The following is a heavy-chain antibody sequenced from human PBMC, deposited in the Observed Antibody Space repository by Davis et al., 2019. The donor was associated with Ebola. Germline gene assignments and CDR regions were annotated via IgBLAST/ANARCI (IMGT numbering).Heavy chain of an antibody. V-gene: IGHV3-21*01. CDR3: ARDRGTAGHSYGMDV. J-gene: IGHJ6*02. CDR2: ISSSSSYI. CDR1: GFTFSSYS. D-gene: IGHD6-13*01. Sequence: GGSLRLSCAASGFTFSSYSMNWVRQAPGKGLEWVSSISSSSSYIYYADSVKGRFTIPRDNAKNSLYLQMNSLRAEDTAVYYCARDRGTAGHSYGMDVWGQGTTVTVSS.